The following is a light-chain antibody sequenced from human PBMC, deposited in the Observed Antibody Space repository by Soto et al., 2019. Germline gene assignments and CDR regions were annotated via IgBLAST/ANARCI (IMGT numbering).Light chain of an antibody. CDR3: MQALQTPRGT. Sequence: DIVMTQSPLSLPTTTGDTASISWRSSVSILHSNGYNYLDWYLQKPGQSPQLMXYLGYNRASGVPDTFSGSGSGTDFTLKISRVEAEDVGVYYCMQALQTPRGTCGQGTKVDIK. CDR2: LGY. J-gene: IGKJ1*01. CDR1: VSILHSNGYNY. V-gene: IGKV2-28*01.